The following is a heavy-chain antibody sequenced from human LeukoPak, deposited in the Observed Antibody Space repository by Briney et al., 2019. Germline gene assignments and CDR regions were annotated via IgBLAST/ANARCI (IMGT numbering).Heavy chain of an antibody. CDR2: IYTSGTT. D-gene: IGHD3-22*01. CDR3: ARGPYYYDSSGAFDI. Sequence: SQTLSLTCTVSGDSISSGDYYWSWIRQPAGKGLEWIGRIYTSGTTNYNPSLRSRVTISVDTSKNQFSLKLSSVTAADTAVYYCARGPYYYDSSGAFDIWGQGTMVTVSS. CDR1: GDSISSGDYY. V-gene: IGHV4-61*02. J-gene: IGHJ3*02.